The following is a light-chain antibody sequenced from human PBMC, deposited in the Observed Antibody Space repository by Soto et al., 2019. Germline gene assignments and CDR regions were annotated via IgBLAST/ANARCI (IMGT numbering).Light chain of an antibody. CDR3: VSYTSSDTYV. CDR1: ISDVGGYKY. Sequence: QSALTQPASVSGSPGQSIAISCTGTISDVGGYKYVSWYQQHPGKAPKLMIYDVSNRPSGVSDRFTGSKSGNTASLTISGLQPEDEADYYCVSYTSSDTYVFGTGTKLTVL. V-gene: IGLV2-14*01. J-gene: IGLJ1*01. CDR2: DVS.